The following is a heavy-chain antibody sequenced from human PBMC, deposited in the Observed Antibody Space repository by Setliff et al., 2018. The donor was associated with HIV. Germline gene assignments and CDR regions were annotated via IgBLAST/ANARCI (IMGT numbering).Heavy chain of an antibody. CDR3: ARKHKVSLGRGIVVLWGFDN. CDR2: MNPNSGNS. J-gene: IGHJ5*02. V-gene: IGHV1-8*02. CDR1: GYNFINND. D-gene: IGHD3-10*01. Sequence: ASVKVSCKASGYNFINNDINWVRQATGQGLEWMGWMNPNSGNSGYAQKFQGRVTMTRSTSFSTAYMELSNLTSEDTAIYYCARKHKVSLGRGIVVLWGFDNWGQGTLVTVSS.